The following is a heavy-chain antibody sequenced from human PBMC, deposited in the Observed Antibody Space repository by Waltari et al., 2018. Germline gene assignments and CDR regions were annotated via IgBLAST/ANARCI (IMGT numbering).Heavy chain of an antibody. D-gene: IGHD1-26*01. CDR1: GYSFTSYW. Sequence: EVQLVQSGAEVKKPGESLKISCKGSGYSFTSYWIGWVRQMPGKGLEWMGIIYPDNSDTKYTRSFQGKETISANKSISTAYLQWSSLQASDTAMYYCASPWVGATGSVDAFDIWGQGTMVTVSS. V-gene: IGHV5-51*01. J-gene: IGHJ3*02. CDR3: ASPWVGATGSVDAFDI. CDR2: IYPDNSDT.